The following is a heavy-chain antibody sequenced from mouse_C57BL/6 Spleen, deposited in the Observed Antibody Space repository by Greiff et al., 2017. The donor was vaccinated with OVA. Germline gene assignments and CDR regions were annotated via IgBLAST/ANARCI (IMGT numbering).Heavy chain of an antibody. Sequence: QVQLKESGAELARPGASVKMSCKASGYTFTSYTMHWVKQRPGQGLEWIGYITPSSGYTKYNQKFKDKATLTADKSSSTAYMQLSSLTSEDSAVYYCARSSSGYDYWGQGTTLTVSS. CDR1: GYTFTSYT. D-gene: IGHD3-2*02. J-gene: IGHJ2*01. V-gene: IGHV1-4*01. CDR3: ARSSSGYDY. CDR2: ITPSSGYT.